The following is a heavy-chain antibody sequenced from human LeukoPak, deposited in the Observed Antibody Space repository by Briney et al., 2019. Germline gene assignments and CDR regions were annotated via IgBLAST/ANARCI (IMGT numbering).Heavy chain of an antibody. CDR1: GFTFSSYA. CDR2: ISSNGGST. V-gene: IGHV3-64*01. D-gene: IGHD3-10*01. Sequence: GGSLRLSCAASGFTFSSYAMHWVRQAPGKGLEYVSAISSNGGSTYYANSVKGRFTISRNNSKNTLYLQMGSLRAEDMAVYYCTRTGTMVRGVIKNWYFDLWGRGTLVTVSS. CDR3: TRTGTMVRGVIKNWYFDL. J-gene: IGHJ2*01.